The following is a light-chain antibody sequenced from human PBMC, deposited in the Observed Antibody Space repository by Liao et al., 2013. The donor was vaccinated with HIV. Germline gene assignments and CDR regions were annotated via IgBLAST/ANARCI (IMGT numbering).Light chain of an antibody. CDR3: QAWDNRAEVV. CDR1: DFGTKR. J-gene: IGLJ2*01. Sequence: SYELTQPPSVSVAPGKTARITCGGDDFGTKRVHWYQQKPGQAPVLLIYHASDRPSGIPERFSGSYSGDTATLTISGTQVMDESDYFCQAWDNRAEVVFGGGTKLTVL. CDR2: HAS. V-gene: IGLV3-21*01.